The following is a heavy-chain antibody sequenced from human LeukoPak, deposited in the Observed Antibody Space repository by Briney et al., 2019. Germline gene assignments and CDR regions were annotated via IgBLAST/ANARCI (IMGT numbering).Heavy chain of an antibody. D-gene: IGHD3-10*01. J-gene: IGHJ4*02. Sequence: SETLSLTCTVSGGSISSSSYYWGWIRQPPGKGLEWIGSIYYSGSTYYNPSLKSRVTISVDTSKNQFSLELSSVTAADTAVYYCARAGSGNRGQYYFDYWGQGTLVTVSS. CDR3: ARAGSGNRGQYYFDY. CDR2: IYYSGST. V-gene: IGHV4-39*07. CDR1: GGSISSSSYY.